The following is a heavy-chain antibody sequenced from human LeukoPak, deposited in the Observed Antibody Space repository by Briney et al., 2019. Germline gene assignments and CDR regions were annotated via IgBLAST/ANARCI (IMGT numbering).Heavy chain of an antibody. V-gene: IGHV3-74*01. CDR2: INTDGRT. CDR1: GFTFSSYW. CDR3: AGDWGGAFDL. J-gene: IGHJ3*01. Sequence: SGGALRLSCAASGFTFSSYWMHWVRQAPGKGLVWVSRINTDGRTSYADSVKGRFTISRDNAKNTLYLQMNSLRAEDTAVYYCAGDWGGAFDLWGQGTMVT. D-gene: IGHD3-10*01.